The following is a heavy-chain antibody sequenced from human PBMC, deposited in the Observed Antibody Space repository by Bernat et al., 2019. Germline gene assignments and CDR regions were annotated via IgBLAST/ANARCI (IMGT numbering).Heavy chain of an antibody. Sequence: QVQLVESGGGVVQPGRSLRLSCAASGFTFSSYAMHWVRQAPGKGLEWVAVISHDGSNKYYADFVKGRFTISRDNSKNTLYLQMNSLGAEDTVVYYCAGESGVEKAMVALFYDDYGMDVWGQGTTVTVS. D-gene: IGHD5-18*01. V-gene: IGHV3-30-3*01. CDR3: AGESGVEKAMVALFYDDYGMDV. CDR2: ISHDGSNK. J-gene: IGHJ6*02. CDR1: GFTFSSYA.